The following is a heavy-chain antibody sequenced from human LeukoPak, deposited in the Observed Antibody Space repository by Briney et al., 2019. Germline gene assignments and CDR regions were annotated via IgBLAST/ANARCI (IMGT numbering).Heavy chain of an antibody. CDR1: GFTFSSNY. Sequence: PGGSLRLSCAASGFTFSSNYMSWVRQAPGKGLEWVSVIYSGGSTYYADSVKGRFTISRDNSKNTLHLQMNSLRAEDTAVYHCASTFYKYYYDSSGYLGRAFDIWGQGTMVTVSS. V-gene: IGHV3-53*01. CDR2: IYSGGST. CDR3: ASTFYKYYYDSSGYLGRAFDI. D-gene: IGHD3-22*01. J-gene: IGHJ3*02.